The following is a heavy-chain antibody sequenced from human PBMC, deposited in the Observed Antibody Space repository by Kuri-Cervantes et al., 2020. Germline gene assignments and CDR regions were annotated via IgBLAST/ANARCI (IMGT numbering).Heavy chain of an antibody. CDR2: ISYDGSNK. CDR1: GFTFSSYA. V-gene: IGHV3-30-3*01. J-gene: IGHJ6*02. Sequence: GESLKISCAASGFTFSSYAMHWVRQAPGKGLEWVAVISYDGSNKYYADSVKGRFTISRDNSKNTLYLQMNSLRAEDTAVYYCARWPLALIVLMVYAIPYYYGMDVWGQGTTVTVSS. CDR3: ARWPLALIVLMVYAIPYYYGMDV. D-gene: IGHD2-8*01.